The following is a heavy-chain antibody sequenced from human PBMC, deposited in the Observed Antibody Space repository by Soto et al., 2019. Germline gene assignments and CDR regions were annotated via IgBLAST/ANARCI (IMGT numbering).Heavy chain of an antibody. CDR2: ISYDGINN. CDR1: GFSFNNNA. D-gene: IGHD3-3*01. J-gene: IGHJ6*02. CDR3: ARERSGDFWTGAHNLYYYGMDL. Sequence: GGSLRLSCAASGFSFNNNALHWVRQAPGKGLEWVAIISYDGINNFYADSVRGRFTVSRDNSKNTLYLHLNSLKIEDTAVYFCARERSGDFWTGAHNLYYYGMDLWGQGTTVTVSS. V-gene: IGHV3-30-3*01.